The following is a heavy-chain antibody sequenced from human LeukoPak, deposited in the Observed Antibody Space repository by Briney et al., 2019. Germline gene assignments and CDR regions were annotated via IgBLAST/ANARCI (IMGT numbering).Heavy chain of an antibody. V-gene: IGHV3-30*04. CDR3: ARERLYFGY. Sequence: GGSLRLSCAASGFTFSSYAMHWVRQAPGKGLEWVAVISYDGSNKYYADSVKGRFTISRDNAKNSLYLQMNSLRAEDTAVYYCARERLYFGYWGQGTLVTVSS. CDR1: GFTFSSYA. J-gene: IGHJ4*02. CDR2: ISYDGSNK. D-gene: IGHD3-22*01.